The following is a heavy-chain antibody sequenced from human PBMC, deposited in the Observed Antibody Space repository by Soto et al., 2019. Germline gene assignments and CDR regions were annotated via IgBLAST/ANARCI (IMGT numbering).Heavy chain of an antibody. J-gene: IGHJ6*02. CDR1: GFTFSNYR. CDR2: ISGSGKDT. V-gene: IGHV3-21*06. CDR3: ARVHLVRTSSYYCGMDV. Sequence: DLVESGGGLVKPGGSLTLSCATSGFTFSNYRMNWVRQAPGKGLEWVASISGSGKDTFYRDSVKGRFTISRDNAESSLVLHMNSLTVDDTAVYHCARVHLVRTSSYYCGMDVWGPGTTVTVSS. D-gene: IGHD6-6*01.